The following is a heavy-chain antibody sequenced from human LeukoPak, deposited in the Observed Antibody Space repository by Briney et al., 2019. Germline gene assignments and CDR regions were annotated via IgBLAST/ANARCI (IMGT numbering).Heavy chain of an antibody. CDR2: IYYSGST. CDR1: GGSISGHY. CDR3: ARSGDAYNQPLDY. J-gene: IGHJ4*02. D-gene: IGHD5-24*01. Sequence: SETLSLTCTVSGGSISGHYWSWIRQPPGKGLEWIAYIYYSGSTNYNPSLKSRVTISVDTSKNQFSLKLSSVTAADTAVYYCARSGDAYNQPLDYWGQGTLVTVSP. V-gene: IGHV4-59*11.